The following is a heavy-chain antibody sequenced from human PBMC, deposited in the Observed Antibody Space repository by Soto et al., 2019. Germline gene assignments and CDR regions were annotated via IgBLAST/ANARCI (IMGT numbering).Heavy chain of an antibody. CDR1: GYSFTNYY. D-gene: IGHD3-22*01. CDR3: ARVLYDNTNPPGGPFGY. J-gene: IGHJ4*02. Sequence: GASVKVSCKTSGYSFTNYYVHCVRQAPGQGLEWMGIINPSDGSTSYAQNFQGRISMTRDTSTSTVYMELSSLRSDDTAVYYCARVLYDNTNPPGGPFGYWGQGSLVTVSS. CDR2: INPSDGST. V-gene: IGHV1-46*01.